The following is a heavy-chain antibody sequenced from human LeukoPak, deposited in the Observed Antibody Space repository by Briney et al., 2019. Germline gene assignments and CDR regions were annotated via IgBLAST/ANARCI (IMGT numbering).Heavy chain of an antibody. CDR1: GDSISSYY. D-gene: IGHD3-3*01. J-gene: IGHJ5*02. CDR2: IYYSGST. Sequence: SETLSLTCTVSGDSISSYYWSWIRQPPGKGLEWIGYIYYSGSTNYNPSLKSRVTISVDTSKNQFSLKLSSVTAADAAVYYCARRVGWSGYYFFDPWGQGTLVTVSS. CDR3: ARRVGWSGYYFFDP. V-gene: IGHV4-59*01.